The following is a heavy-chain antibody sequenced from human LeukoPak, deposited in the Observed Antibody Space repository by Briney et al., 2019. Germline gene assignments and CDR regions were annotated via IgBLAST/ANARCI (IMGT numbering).Heavy chain of an antibody. J-gene: IGHJ4*02. Sequence: SETLSLTCTVSGGSISSGGYYWSWIRQHPGKGLEWIGYIYYSGSTNYNPSLKSRVTISVDTSKNQFSLKLSSVTAADTAVYYCARVGYSYFDYWGQGTLVTVSS. CDR1: GGSISSGGYY. V-gene: IGHV4-61*08. CDR2: IYYSGST. CDR3: ARVGYSYFDY. D-gene: IGHD1-1*01.